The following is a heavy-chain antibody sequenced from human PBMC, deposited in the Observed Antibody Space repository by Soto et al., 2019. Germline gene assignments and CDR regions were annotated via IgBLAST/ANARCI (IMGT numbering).Heavy chain of an antibody. CDR1: GFTFGASN. V-gene: IGHV3-73*02. D-gene: IGHD3-9*01. CDR2: IGSKGETYAT. Sequence: EVQLVESGGDLVQPGGSLKLSCAASGFTFGASNLQWVRKASGKGLEWLGRIGSKGETYATTYAASVKGRFTISRDDSKKTAYLQMNNLESEDTAVYYCSMDDSDWFFNWGRGTLVTVSS. CDR3: SMDDSDWFFN. J-gene: IGHJ4*02.